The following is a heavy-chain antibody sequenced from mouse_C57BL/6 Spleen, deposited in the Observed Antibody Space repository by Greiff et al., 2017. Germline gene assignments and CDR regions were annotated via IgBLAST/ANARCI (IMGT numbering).Heavy chain of an antibody. D-gene: IGHD1-1*01. J-gene: IGHJ1*03. V-gene: IGHV1-15*01. CDR1: GYTFTDYE. CDR2: IDPETGGT. Sequence: QVQLQQPGAELVMPGASVTLSCKASGYTFTDYEMHWVKQTPVHGLEWIGAIDPETGGTAYNQKFKGKAILTADKSSSTAYMELRSLTSEDSAVXYCIHYYGSSWYFDVWGTGTTVTVSS. CDR3: IHYYGSSWYFDV.